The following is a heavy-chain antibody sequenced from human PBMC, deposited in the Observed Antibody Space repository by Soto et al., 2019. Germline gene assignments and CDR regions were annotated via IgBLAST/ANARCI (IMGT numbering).Heavy chain of an antibody. CDR1: GFTFSSYG. J-gene: IGHJ4*02. CDR2: ISYDGSNK. CDR3: VGGDGNNWGAMTY. Sequence: QVQLVESGGGVVQPGRSLRLSCVVSGFTFSSYGMYWVRQAPGKGLEWVALISYDGSNKYYADSVKGRFTISRDNSKNTLYLQMNSLRAEDTAVYYCVGGDGNNWGAMTYWGQGTLVTVSS. D-gene: IGHD3-16*01. V-gene: IGHV3-30*03.